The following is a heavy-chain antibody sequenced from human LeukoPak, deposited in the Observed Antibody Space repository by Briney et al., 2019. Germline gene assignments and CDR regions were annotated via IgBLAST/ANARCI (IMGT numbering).Heavy chain of an antibody. Sequence: TSETLSLTCTVSGGSISSYYWSWIRQPPGKGLEWIGEINHSGSTNYNPSLKSRVTISVDTSKNQFSLKLSSVTAADTAVYYCAGSYGDYTFDYWGQGTLVTVSS. V-gene: IGHV4-34*01. CDR1: GGSISSYY. D-gene: IGHD4-17*01. CDR2: INHSGST. J-gene: IGHJ4*02. CDR3: AGSYGDYTFDY.